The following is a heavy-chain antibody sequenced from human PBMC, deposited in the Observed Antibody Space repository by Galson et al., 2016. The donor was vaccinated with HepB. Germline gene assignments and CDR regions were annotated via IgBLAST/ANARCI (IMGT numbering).Heavy chain of an antibody. CDR1: GVSISSTRYY. V-gene: IGHV4-39*01. CDR2: IFYSGKT. Sequence: SETLSLTCSVSGVSISSTRYYWGWIRQTPGKGLEWLGSIFYSGKTYYNPSLKSRITISVDTSRNQFSLKLSSVTAADTVIYYCAKVNRVLADYWGQGTLVTVSS. CDR3: AKVNRVLADY. J-gene: IGHJ4*02. D-gene: IGHD1-14*01.